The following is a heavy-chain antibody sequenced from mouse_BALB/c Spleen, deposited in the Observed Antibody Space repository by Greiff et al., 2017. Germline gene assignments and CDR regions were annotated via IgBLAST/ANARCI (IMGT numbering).Heavy chain of an antibody. J-gene: IGHJ2*01. V-gene: IGHV1-69*01. CDR2: IDTSDSYT. D-gene: IGHD2-4*01. CDR1: GYTFTDYW. Sequence: QVQLQQPGAELVMPGASVKMSCKASGYTFTDYWMHWVKQRPGQGLEWIGAIDTSDSYTSYNQKFKGKATLTVDESSSTAYMQLSSLTSEDSAVYYCARWEITLDYWGQGTTLTVSS. CDR3: ARWEITLDY.